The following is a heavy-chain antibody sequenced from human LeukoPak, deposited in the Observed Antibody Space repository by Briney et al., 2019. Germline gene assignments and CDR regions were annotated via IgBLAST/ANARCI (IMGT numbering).Heavy chain of an antibody. J-gene: IGHJ6*03. Sequence: ASVKVSCKASGYTFTGYYMHWVRQAPGQGLEWMGWINPNSGGTNYAQKFQGRVTMTRDTSISTAYMELNRLRSDDTAVYYCARSSGLYYYYYYMDVWGKGTTVTVSS. CDR1: GYTFTGYY. CDR3: ARSSGLYYYYYYMDV. V-gene: IGHV1-2*02. D-gene: IGHD6-19*01. CDR2: INPNSGGT.